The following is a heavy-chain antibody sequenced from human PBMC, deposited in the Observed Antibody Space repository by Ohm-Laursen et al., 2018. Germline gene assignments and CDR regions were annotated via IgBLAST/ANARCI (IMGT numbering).Heavy chain of an antibody. V-gene: IGHV3-30*18. CDR1: GFTFSSYD. CDR2: ISYDGSNK. D-gene: IGHD4-17*01. J-gene: IGHJ3*02. Sequence: SLRLSCAASGFTFSSYDMHWVRQAPGKGLEWVAAISYDGSNKYYADSVKGRFTISRENSKNTLYLQMNSLRAEDTALYYCAKVNGDYVSAFYIWGQGTMVTVSS. CDR3: AKVNGDYVSAFYI.